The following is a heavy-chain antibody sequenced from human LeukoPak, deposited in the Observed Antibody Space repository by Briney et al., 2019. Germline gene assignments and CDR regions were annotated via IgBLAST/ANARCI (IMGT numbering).Heavy chain of an antibody. Sequence: KSSETLSLTCTVSGCSISSGYHWGWIRQPPGKGLEWIGNIYRSGSTYYNPSLRSRVTISVDTSKNQFSLKLSSVTAADTAVYYCARESSGSYSGPGLVRRFQAAHAFDIWGQGTMVTVSS. V-gene: IGHV4-38-2*02. CDR1: GCSISSGYH. J-gene: IGHJ3*02. CDR2: IYRSGST. D-gene: IGHD1-26*01. CDR3: ARESSGSYSGPGLVRRFQAAHAFDI.